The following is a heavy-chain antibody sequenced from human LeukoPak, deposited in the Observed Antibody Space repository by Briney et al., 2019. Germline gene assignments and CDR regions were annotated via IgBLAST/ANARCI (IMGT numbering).Heavy chain of an antibody. CDR2: IYYSGST. D-gene: IGHD5-18*01. J-gene: IGHJ4*02. CDR1: GFSISSYY. CDR3: AGVGGYSYGSFDY. Sequence: SETLSLTCTASGFSISSYYWNWIRQPPGKGLEWIGYIYYSGSTNYNPSLKSRVTISVDTSKNQFSLKLSSVTAADTAVYYCAGVGGYSYGSFDYWGQGTLVTVSS. V-gene: IGHV4-59*01.